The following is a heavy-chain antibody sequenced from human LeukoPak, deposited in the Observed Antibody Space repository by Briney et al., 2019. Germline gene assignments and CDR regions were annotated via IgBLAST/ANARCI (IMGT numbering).Heavy chain of an antibody. Sequence: KPSETLSLTCTASGGSISSYYRSWIRQPAGKGLEWIGRIYTSGSTNYNPSLKSRVTMSVDTSKNQFSLKLSSVTAADTAVYYCARDGYSSSWYWFDPWGQGTLVTVSS. CDR3: ARDGYSSSWYWFDP. V-gene: IGHV4-4*07. CDR1: GGSISSYY. J-gene: IGHJ5*02. D-gene: IGHD6-13*01. CDR2: IYTSGST.